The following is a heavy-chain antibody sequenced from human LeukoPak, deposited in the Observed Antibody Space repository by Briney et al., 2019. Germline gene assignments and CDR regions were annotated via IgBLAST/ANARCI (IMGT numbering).Heavy chain of an antibody. D-gene: IGHD2-15*01. CDR1: GGSISSGGYY. J-gene: IGHJ5*02. CDR2: IYHSGST. CDR3: ARDRRYCSGGSCYTTGAINWFDP. Sequence: SETLSLTCAVSGGSISSGGYYWNWIRQPPGKGLEWIGYIYHSGSTYYNPSLNSRVTISVDRSKNQFSLNLSSVTAADTAVYYCARDRRYCSGGSCYTTGAINWFDPWGQGTLVTVSS. V-gene: IGHV4-30-2*01.